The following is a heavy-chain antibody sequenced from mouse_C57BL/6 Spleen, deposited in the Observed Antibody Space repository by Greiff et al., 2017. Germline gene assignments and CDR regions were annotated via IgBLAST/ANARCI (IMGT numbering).Heavy chain of an antibody. CDR2: ISSGGDYI. J-gene: IGHJ1*03. V-gene: IGHV5-9-1*02. CDR1: GFTFSSYA. D-gene: IGHD2-4*01. CDR3: TGYDYDRDWYFDV. Sequence: EVQGVESGEGLVKPGGSLKLSCAASGFTFSSYAMSWVRQTPEKRLEWVAYISSGGDYIYYADTVKGRFTISRDNARNTLYLQMSSLKSEDTAMYYCTGYDYDRDWYFDVGGTGTTVTVSS.